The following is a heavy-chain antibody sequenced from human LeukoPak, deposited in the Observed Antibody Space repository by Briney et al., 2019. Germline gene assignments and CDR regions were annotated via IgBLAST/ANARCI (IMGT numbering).Heavy chain of an antibody. CDR1: GFTFSSYD. CDR3: IRGGIQVSGIDAFDI. D-gene: IGHD5/OR15-5a*01. V-gene: IGHV3-13*01. J-gene: IGHJ3*02. CDR2: SGNPGDT. Sequence: GGSLRLSCAASGFTFSSYDMHWVRQAPGRGLEWVSASGNPGDTYYPDSVKGLFTISRENAKHSMYLQINSLKDGDTAVYYCIRGGIQVSGIDAFDIWGQGTMVTVSS.